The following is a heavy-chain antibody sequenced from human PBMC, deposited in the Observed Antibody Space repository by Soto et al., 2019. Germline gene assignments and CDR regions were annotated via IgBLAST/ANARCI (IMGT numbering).Heavy chain of an antibody. J-gene: IGHJ3*02. CDR2: ISSGSAAI. CDR1: GFTFSSYS. Sequence: EVQLVESGGGLVQPGGSLRLSCAASGFTFSSYSMNWVRQAPGKGLEWVSYISSGSAAIYYADSVKGRFTISRDNAKNSLYLQMSSLRDEDTAVYCCARGSDAFDIWGQGTMITVSS. V-gene: IGHV3-48*02. CDR3: ARGSDAFDI.